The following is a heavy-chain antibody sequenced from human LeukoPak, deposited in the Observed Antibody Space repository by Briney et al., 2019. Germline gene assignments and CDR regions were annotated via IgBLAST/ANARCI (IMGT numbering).Heavy chain of an antibody. D-gene: IGHD5-18*01. CDR1: GYSITSGSY. CDR2: VYYSGST. CDR3: ARGGYSYGWQYYYYYYYMDV. V-gene: IGHV4-38-2*02. J-gene: IGHJ6*03. Sequence: PSETLSLTCTVSGYSITSGSYWGWIRQPPGKGLEWIGSVYYSGSTYYNPSLKSRVTISVDTSKNQFSLKLSSVTAADTAVYYCARGGYSYGWQYYYYYYYMDVWGKGTTVTVSS.